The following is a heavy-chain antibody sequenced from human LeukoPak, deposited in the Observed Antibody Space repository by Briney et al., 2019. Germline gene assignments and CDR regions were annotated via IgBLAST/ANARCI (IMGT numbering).Heavy chain of an antibody. CDR2: INHSGST. V-gene: IGHV4-34*01. CDR1: GGSFSPYY. D-gene: IGHD2-21*02. CDR3: ARGGFYCGGDCYVDY. Sequence: PPETLSLTCAVSGGSFSPYYWSWIPHPPGKGLEWIGEINHSGSTNYNPSLKSRGTISVDTSKNQFSLRLSSVTAADTAVYYCARGGFYCGGDCYVDYWGQGTLVTVSS. J-gene: IGHJ4*02.